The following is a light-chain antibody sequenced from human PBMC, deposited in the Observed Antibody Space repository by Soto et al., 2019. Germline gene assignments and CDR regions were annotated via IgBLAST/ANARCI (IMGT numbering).Light chain of an antibody. CDR1: QNVGSRY. CDR3: QRFGTSPPWT. CDR2: GTS. Sequence: EIVLTQSPGTLSLSPGERATLSCRASQNVGSRYLAWYQQKPGQAPRLLIYGTSIRATGIPDRFSGSGSGTDFTLTITRLEPEDFAVYYCQRFGTSPPWTFGQGTKVDIK. V-gene: IGKV3-20*01. J-gene: IGKJ1*01.